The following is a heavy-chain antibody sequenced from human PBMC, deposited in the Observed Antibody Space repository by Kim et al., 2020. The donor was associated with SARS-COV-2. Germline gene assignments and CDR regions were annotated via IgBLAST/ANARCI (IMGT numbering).Heavy chain of an antibody. D-gene: IGHD5-18*01. V-gene: IGHV3-74*01. J-gene: IGHJ4*02. Sequence: GGSLRLSCAASGFTFSSYWMHWVRQAPGKGLVWVSHINSDGSNTNYADPVKGRFTISRDNAKNTLFLQMNSLRAEDTAVDYCARENGYSSDYGGQGTLVT. CDR3: ARENGYSSDY. CDR2: INSDGSNT. CDR1: GFTFSSYW.